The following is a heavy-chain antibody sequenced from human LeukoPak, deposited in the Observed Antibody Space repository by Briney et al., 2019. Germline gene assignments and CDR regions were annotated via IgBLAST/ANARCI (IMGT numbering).Heavy chain of an antibody. CDR3: AGDSRYCSSTSCYIFTFDY. CDR2: INWNGDDI. Sequence: GGSLRLSCAASGFTFDDYGMNWVRQVPGKGLEWISGINWNGDDIGYADSVKGRFTISRDNAKNSLYLQMNSLRAEDTAVYYCAGDSRYCSSTSCYIFTFDYWGQGTPVTVSS. V-gene: IGHV3-20*04. CDR1: GFTFDDYG. D-gene: IGHD2-2*01. J-gene: IGHJ4*02.